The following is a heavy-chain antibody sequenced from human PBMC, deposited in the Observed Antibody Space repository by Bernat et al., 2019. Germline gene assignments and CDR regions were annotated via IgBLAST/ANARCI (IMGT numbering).Heavy chain of an antibody. V-gene: IGHV3-23*01. D-gene: IGHD6-19*01. J-gene: IGHJ4*02. Sequence: EVQLLESGGGLVQPGGSLRLSCAASGFTFSSYAMSWVRQAPGKGLEWASAISGSGGSTYYADPVKGRFTISRDNSKNTLYLQMNSLRAEDTAVYYCATGIAVAGTPVDYWGQGTLVTVSS. CDR2: ISGSGGST. CDR3: ATGIAVAGTPVDY. CDR1: GFTFSSYA.